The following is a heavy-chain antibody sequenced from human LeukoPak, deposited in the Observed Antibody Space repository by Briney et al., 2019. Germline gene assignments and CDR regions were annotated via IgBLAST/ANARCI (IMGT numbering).Heavy chain of an antibody. J-gene: IGHJ4*01. Sequence: SETLSLTCTVSDASVTTYSWSWLRQPAGKGLEWIGRVYSSRATKYNPSLKSRVTISADTSKNQFSLKLPSVTAADTAVYYCARDHYGSGSYKAYFDYWGHGIQVTVPS. V-gene: IGHV4-4*07. CDR1: DASVTTYS. CDR3: ARDHYGSGSYKAYFDY. D-gene: IGHD3-10*01. CDR2: VYSSRAT.